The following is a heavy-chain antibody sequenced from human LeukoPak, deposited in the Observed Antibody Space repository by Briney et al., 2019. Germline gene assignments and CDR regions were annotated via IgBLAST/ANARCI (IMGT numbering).Heavy chain of an antibody. Sequence: PGGSLRLSCAASGFTFSSYSMNWVRQAPGKGLEWVSSISSSSSYIYYADSVKGRFTISRDNAKNALYLQMNSLRAEDTAVYYCARDSDSSGWLDYYMDVWGKGTTVTISS. CDR2: ISSSSSYI. D-gene: IGHD6-19*01. J-gene: IGHJ6*03. V-gene: IGHV3-21*01. CDR1: GFTFSSYS. CDR3: ARDSDSSGWLDYYMDV.